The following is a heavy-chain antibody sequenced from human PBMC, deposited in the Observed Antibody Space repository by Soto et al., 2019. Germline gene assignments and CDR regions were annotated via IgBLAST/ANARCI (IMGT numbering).Heavy chain of an antibody. CDR3: ASDLKWELLRAGNYYYGMEV. CDR2: ISAYNGNT. D-gene: IGHD1-26*01. J-gene: IGHJ6*02. CDR1: GYSITSYG. Sequence: ALVKVYCKASGYSITSYGISWVRQAPGQGREWMGWISAYNGNTNYAQKLQGRVTMTTDTSTSTAYMELRSLRSDDTAVYYCASDLKWELLRAGNYYYGMEVWGQGTTVTVSS. V-gene: IGHV1-18*01.